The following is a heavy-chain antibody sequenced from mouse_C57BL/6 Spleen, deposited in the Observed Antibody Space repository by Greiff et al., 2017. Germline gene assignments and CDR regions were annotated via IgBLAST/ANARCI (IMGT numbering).Heavy chain of an antibody. CDR3: ASYYGSTYWYFDV. CDR2: INPSSGYT. D-gene: IGHD1-1*01. CDR1: GYTFTSYT. J-gene: IGHJ1*03. Sequence: VQLQESGAELARPGASVKMSCKASGYTFTSYTMHWVTQRPGQGLEWIGYINPSSGYTKYNQKFKDKATLTADKSSSTAYMQLSSLTSEDSAVYYCASYYGSTYWYFDVWGTGTTVTVSS. V-gene: IGHV1-4*01.